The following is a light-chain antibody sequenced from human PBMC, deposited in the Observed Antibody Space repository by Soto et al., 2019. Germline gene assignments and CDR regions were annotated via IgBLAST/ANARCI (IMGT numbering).Light chain of an antibody. CDR2: SAS. V-gene: IGKV1-39*01. Sequence: DIPMTQSPSSLSASVGDRVTITCRASQRVGSYLNWYQQKPGKAPTLLIYSASELQSGVSSRFSGSGSGTDFTLTIRNLQPVDFAVYYCQQRHNTPLTFGQGTKVEI. CDR3: QQRHNTPLT. J-gene: IGKJ1*01. CDR1: QRVGSY.